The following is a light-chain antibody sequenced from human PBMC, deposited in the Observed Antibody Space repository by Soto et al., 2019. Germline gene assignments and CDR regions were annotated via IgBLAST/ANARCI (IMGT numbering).Light chain of an antibody. CDR2: GAS. CDR1: QSISGN. CDR3: QQFNNWPELS. V-gene: IGKV3-15*01. Sequence: EIVMTQSPATLSVSPGERATLSCRASQSISGNLAWYQQKPVQTPRLLIYGASTTAAGIPARFSGSWSGTEFTLTISSLQSEDFAVYYCQQFNNWPELSFGGGTKVEIK. J-gene: IGKJ4*01.